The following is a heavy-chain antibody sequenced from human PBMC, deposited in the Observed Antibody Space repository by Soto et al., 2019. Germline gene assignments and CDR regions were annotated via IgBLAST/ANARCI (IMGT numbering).Heavy chain of an antibody. D-gene: IGHD3-3*01. CDR1: GGSISSGAYY. CDR2: IYYSGST. CDR3: SSAPYYDFWSGYPYFDY. Sequence: PSETLYLTCTVSGGSISSGAYYWSWIRQPPGKGLEWIWYIYYSGSTYYNPSLKSRVTISVDTSKNQFSLKLSTMTDADTAVYYCSSAPYYDFWSGYPYFDYWGQGTLVTVSS. J-gene: IGHJ4*02. V-gene: IGHV4-30-4*01.